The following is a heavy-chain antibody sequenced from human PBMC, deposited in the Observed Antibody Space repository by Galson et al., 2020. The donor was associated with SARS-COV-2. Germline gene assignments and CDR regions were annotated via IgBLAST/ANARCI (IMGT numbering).Heavy chain of an antibody. CDR3: ARTGWGSGSPGNWFDP. J-gene: IGHJ5*02. V-gene: IGHV3-48*04. Sequence: GGSLRFSCAASGFTFSSYSMNWVRQAPGKGLEWVSYISSSSSTIYYADSVKGRFTISRDNAKNSLYLQMNSLRAEDTAVYYCARTGWGSGSPGNWFDPWGQGTLVTVSS. CDR1: GFTFSSYS. D-gene: IGHD3-10*01. CDR2: ISSSSSTI.